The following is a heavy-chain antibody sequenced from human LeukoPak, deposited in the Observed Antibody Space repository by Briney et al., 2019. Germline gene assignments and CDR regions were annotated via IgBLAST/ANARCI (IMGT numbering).Heavy chain of an antibody. D-gene: IGHD3-22*01. CDR2: IYPGYSDT. V-gene: IGHV5-51*01. Sequence: GASLMISCKGSGYIFTSYWIGLVRPLPGKGLEWMGIIYPGYSDTIHTPSFQGQVTISADKSISTAYLQWSSLKASDTAMYYCARLGSGYYFYYWGQGTLVTVSS. CDR3: ARLGSGYYFYY. J-gene: IGHJ4*02. CDR1: GYIFTSYW.